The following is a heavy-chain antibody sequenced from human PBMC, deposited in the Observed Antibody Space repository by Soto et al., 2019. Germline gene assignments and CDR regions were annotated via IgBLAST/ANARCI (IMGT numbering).Heavy chain of an antibody. CDR2: IYYSGST. CDR3: ARDRIPTGMDV. Sequence: PSETLSLTCTVSGGSISSYYWSWIRQPPGKGLEWIGYIYYSGSTNYNPSLKSRVTISVDTSKNQFSLKLSSVTAADTAVYYCARDRIPTGMDVWGQGTTVTVSS. J-gene: IGHJ6*02. V-gene: IGHV4-59*01. CDR1: GGSISSYY.